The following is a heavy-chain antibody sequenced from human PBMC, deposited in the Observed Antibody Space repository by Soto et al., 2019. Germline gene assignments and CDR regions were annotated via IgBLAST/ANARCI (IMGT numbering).Heavy chain of an antibody. CDR3: ARAPGGYCSGGSCYSGLLNHTFDY. Sequence: GGSLRLSCAASGFTFSSYAMHWVRQAPGKGLEWVAVISYDGSNKYYADSVKGRFTISRDNSKNTLYLQMNSLRAEDTAGYYCARAPGGYCSGGSCYSGLLNHTFDYWGQGTLVTVSS. J-gene: IGHJ4*02. D-gene: IGHD2-15*01. CDR2: ISYDGSNK. V-gene: IGHV3-30-3*01. CDR1: GFTFSSYA.